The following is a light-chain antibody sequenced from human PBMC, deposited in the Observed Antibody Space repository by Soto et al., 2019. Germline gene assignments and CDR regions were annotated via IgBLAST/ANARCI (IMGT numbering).Light chain of an antibody. CDR1: RSNIGSNT. Sequence: QSVLTQPPSASGTPGQRVTISCSGSRSNIGSNTVNWYQQLPGTAPKLLIYSNNQRPSGVPDRFSGSKSRTSASLAISGLQSEDEADYYCAAWDDSLNGYWVFGGGTKLTVL. CDR3: AAWDDSLNGYWV. J-gene: IGLJ3*02. V-gene: IGLV1-44*01. CDR2: SNN.